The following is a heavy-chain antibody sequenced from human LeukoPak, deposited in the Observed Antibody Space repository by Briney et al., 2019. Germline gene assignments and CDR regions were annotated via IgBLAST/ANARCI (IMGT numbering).Heavy chain of an antibody. D-gene: IGHD2-15*01. V-gene: IGHV3-23*01. CDR3: AKRRITCSGGSCYAAGEFDP. CDR2: ISGSGGST. CDR1: GFTFSSYA. J-gene: IGHJ5*02. Sequence: GGSLRLSCAASGFTFSSYAMSWVRQAPGKGLEWVSAISGSGGSTYYADSVKGRFTISRDNSKDTLYLQMNSLRAEDTAVYYCAKRRITCSGGSCYAAGEFDPWGQGTLVTVSS.